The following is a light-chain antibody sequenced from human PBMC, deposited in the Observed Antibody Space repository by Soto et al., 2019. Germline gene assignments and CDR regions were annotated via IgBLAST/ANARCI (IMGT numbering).Light chain of an antibody. CDR1: QSISNNY. CDR2: GAS. J-gene: IGKJ1*01. Sequence: EIVLTQSPGTLSLSPGERATLSCRASQSISNNYLAWYQQKPGQAPRLLIYGASNRAAGISDRFRGSGSGTEFTLTISSLRSEDSAIYYCQQYFEWPPMTFGQGTKV. CDR3: QQYFEWPPMT. V-gene: IGKV3-20*01.